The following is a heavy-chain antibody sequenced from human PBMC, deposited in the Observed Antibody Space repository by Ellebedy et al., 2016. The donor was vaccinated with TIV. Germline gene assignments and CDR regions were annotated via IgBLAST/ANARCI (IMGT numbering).Heavy chain of an antibody. D-gene: IGHD6-13*01. CDR2: IWYDGSNK. CDR1: GFTFSSYG. Sequence: GESLKISCAASGFTFSSYGMHWVRQAPGKGLERVAVIWYDGSNKYYADSVKGRFTISRDNSKNTLYLQMNSLRAEDTAVYYCARDRAAAGTYYFDYWGQGTLVTVSS. CDR3: ARDRAAAGTYYFDY. V-gene: IGHV3-33*08. J-gene: IGHJ4*02.